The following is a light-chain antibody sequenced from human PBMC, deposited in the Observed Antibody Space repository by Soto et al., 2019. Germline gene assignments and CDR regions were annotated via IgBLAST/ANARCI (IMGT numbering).Light chain of an antibody. CDR2: EVS. CDR1: SSDVGGYNY. J-gene: IGLJ2*01. Sequence: QSALTQPVSVSGSPGQSITISCTGTSSDVGGYNYVSWYQQHPGKAPKLMIYEVSKRPSGVPDRFSGSKSGNTASLTVSGLQAEDEADYYCSSFAGTNNFGVFGGGTKLTVL. V-gene: IGLV2-8*01. CDR3: SSFAGTNNFGV.